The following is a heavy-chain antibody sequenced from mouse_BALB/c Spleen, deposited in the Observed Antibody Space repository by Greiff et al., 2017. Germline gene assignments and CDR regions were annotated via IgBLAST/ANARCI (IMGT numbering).Heavy chain of an antibody. CDR3: ARRGDYHAMDY. V-gene: IGHV3-2*02. Sequence: EVQLQESGPGLVKPSQSLSLTCTVTGYSITSDYAWNWIRQFPGNKLEWMGYISYSGSTSYNPSLKSRISITRDTSKNQFFLQLNSVTTEDTATYYCARRGDYHAMDYWGQGTSVTVSS. CDR1: GYSITSDYA. J-gene: IGHJ4*01. CDR2: ISYSGST.